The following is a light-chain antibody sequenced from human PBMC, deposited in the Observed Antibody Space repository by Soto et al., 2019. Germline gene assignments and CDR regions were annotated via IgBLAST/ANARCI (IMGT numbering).Light chain of an antibody. Sequence: EIVLTQSPGTLSLSPGERATLSCRARQTVPGNYLAWLQHKPGQAPRLLIYGASSRATGIPDRFSGSGSGTDFTLTIARLDPEDFAVYYCHQFTSPPWTFDQGTQVEAK. J-gene: IGKJ1*01. CDR2: GAS. CDR3: HQFTSPPWT. CDR1: QTVPGNY. V-gene: IGKV3-20*01.